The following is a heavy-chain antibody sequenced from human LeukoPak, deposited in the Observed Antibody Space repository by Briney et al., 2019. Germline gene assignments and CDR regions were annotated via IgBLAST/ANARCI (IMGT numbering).Heavy chain of an antibody. J-gene: IGHJ4*02. CDR1: GFSFNSHW. CDR2: INQDGSEK. Sequence: GGSLRLSCALSGFSFNSHWMNWVRQAPGRGLEWVASINQDGSEKYYADSVKGRFIMSRDNAKNSLYLQMNSLRVEDTAIYYCARDGEAAGLYFDYWGQGTLVTVSS. CDR3: ARDGEAAGLYFDY. D-gene: IGHD6-13*01. V-gene: IGHV3-7*01.